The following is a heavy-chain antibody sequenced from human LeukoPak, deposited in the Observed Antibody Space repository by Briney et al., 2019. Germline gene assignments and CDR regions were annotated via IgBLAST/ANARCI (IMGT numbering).Heavy chain of an antibody. CDR1: GFSVSSNY. Sequence: GSLRLSCAASGFSVSSNYVSWVRQAPGKGLEWVSALYSGGTTYYADSVKGRFTTSRDNSKNTLYLQMNSLRVEDTAVYYCARQVGAITLFEHWGQGTLVTVSS. CDR3: ARQVGAITLFEH. V-gene: IGHV3-53*01. CDR2: LYSGGTT. D-gene: IGHD1-26*01. J-gene: IGHJ4*02.